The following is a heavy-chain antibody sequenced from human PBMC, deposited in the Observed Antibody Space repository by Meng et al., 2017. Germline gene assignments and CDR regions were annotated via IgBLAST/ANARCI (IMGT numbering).Heavy chain of an antibody. CDR3: ASTDKYYFDY. CDR1: GFTFSNYA. V-gene: IGHV3-30-3*01. J-gene: IGHJ4*02. CDR2: ISYDGSNK. Sequence: QVQLVESGGGVVQPGRSLRLSCAASGFTFSNYAMHWVRQAPGKGLEWVALISYDGSNKYYADSVKGRFTLSRDNSKNTQYLQMNSLRAEDTAVYYCASTDKYYFDYWGQGTLVTVSS.